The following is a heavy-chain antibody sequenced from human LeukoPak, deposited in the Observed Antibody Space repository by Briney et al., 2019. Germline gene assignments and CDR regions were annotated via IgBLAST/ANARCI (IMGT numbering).Heavy chain of an antibody. CDR3: ARGRWDTVNASYYYYYYMDV. D-gene: IGHD4-17*01. CDR2: INPNSGNT. V-gene: IGHV1-8*02. Sequence: ASVKVSCKASGYTFTGYYMHWVRQAPGQGLEWMGWINPNSGNTGYAQKFQGRVTMTRNTSISTAYMELSSLRSEDTAVYYCARGRWDTVNASYYYYYYMDVWGKGTTVTVSS. J-gene: IGHJ6*03. CDR1: GYTFTGYY.